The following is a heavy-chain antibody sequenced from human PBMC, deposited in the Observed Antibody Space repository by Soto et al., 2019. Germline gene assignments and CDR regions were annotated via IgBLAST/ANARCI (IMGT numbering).Heavy chain of an antibody. V-gene: IGHV3-23*01. CDR3: AKDHGYGSGSAQEY. Sequence: EVQLLESGGGLVQPGGSLRLSCAASGFTFSSYAMSWVRQAPGKGLEWVSAISGSGGSTYYADSVKGRFTISRDNSKNTLYLQMNSLRAEVTAVYYCAKDHGYGSGSAQEYWGQGTLVTVSS. D-gene: IGHD3-10*01. J-gene: IGHJ4*02. CDR1: GFTFSSYA. CDR2: ISGSGGST.